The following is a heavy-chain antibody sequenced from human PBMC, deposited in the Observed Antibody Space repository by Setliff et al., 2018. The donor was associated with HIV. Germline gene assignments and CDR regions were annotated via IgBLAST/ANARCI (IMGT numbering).Heavy chain of an antibody. J-gene: IGHJ6*02. CDR2: ISGGGYTT. V-gene: IGHV3-23*01. CDR1: GFTFSTYG. CDR3: ARGGGYENGDYHNYGMDV. Sequence: GGSLRLSCAASGFTFSTYGMHWVRQAPGKGLEWVSGISGGGYTTYYADSVKGRFTISRDNSKNTIYLQMNSLRAEDTAVYYCARGGGYENGDYHNYGMDVWGRGTTVTVSS. D-gene: IGHD5-12*01.